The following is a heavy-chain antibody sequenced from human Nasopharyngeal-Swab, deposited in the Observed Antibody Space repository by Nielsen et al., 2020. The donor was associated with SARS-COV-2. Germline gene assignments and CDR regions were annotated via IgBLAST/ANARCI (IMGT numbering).Heavy chain of an antibody. J-gene: IGHJ4*02. CDR2: IRYDGSNK. D-gene: IGHD2-2*01. CDR3: AKDLGYCSSTSCAAGSFDY. Sequence: GGSLRLSCAASGFTFSSYGMHWVRQAPGKRLEWVAFIRYDGSNKYYADSVKGRFTISRDNSKNTLYLQMNSLRAEDTAVYYCAKDLGYCSSTSCAAGSFDYWGQGTLVTVSS. V-gene: IGHV3-30*02. CDR1: GFTFSSYG.